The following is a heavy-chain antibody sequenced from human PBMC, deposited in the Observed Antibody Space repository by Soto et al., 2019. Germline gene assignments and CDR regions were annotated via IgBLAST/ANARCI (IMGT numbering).Heavy chain of an antibody. CDR1: GYTFTSYY. CDR3: ASPPSIYSSGLDYYYYGMDV. D-gene: IGHD6-19*01. J-gene: IGHJ6*02. CDR2: INPSGGST. Sequence: ASVKVSCKASGYTFTSYYMHWVRQAPGQGLEWMGIINPSGGSTSYAQKFQGRVTMTRDTSTSTVYMELSSLRSEDTAVYYCASPPSIYSSGLDYYYYGMDVWGQGTTVTVSS. V-gene: IGHV1-46*01.